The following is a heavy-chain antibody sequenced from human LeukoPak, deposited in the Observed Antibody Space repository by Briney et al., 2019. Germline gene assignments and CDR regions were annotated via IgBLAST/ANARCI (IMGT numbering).Heavy chain of an antibody. J-gene: IGHJ3*02. D-gene: IGHD2-21*02. CDR2: ISSSSSYI. V-gene: IGHV3-21*01. CDR3: ARFETSMTQNTFDI. Sequence: PGGSVTLLRAASGFHYGSYSVNWVRQAPGKGLEWISSISSSSSYIYYADSVKSRFTISRDNAKNSLYLQMNSLRAEDTAVYYCARFETSMTQNTFDIWGQGTTVTVSS. CDR1: GFHYGSYS.